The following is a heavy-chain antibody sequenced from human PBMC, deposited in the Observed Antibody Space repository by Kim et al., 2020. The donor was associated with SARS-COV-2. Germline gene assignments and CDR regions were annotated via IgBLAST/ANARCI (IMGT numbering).Heavy chain of an antibody. J-gene: IGHJ6*02. CDR3: VKNYDSSGYYYYYYYYGMDV. D-gene: IGHD3-22*01. V-gene: IGHV3-64D*09. CDR1: GFTFSSYA. Sequence: GGSLRLSCSASGFTFSSYAMHWVRQAPGKGLEYVSAISSNGGSTYYADSVKGRFTISRDNSKNTLYLQMSSLRAEDTAVYYCVKNYDSSGYYYYYYYYGMDVWGQGTTDTV. CDR2: ISSNGGST.